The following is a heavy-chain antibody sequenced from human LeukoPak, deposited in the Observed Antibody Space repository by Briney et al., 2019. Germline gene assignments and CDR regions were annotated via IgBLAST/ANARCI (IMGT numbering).Heavy chain of an antibody. CDR3: AKRGVTGYKEAFDY. J-gene: IGHJ4*02. D-gene: IGHD3-9*01. CDR1: GFTFSSYG. V-gene: IGHV3-30*02. Sequence: GGSLRLSCAASGFTFSSYGMHWVRQAPGKGLEWVAFIRYGGSNKYYADSVEGRFTISRDNSKNTLHLQMNSLRAEDTAVYYCAKRGVTGYKEAFDYWGQGTLVTVSS. CDR2: IRYGGSNK.